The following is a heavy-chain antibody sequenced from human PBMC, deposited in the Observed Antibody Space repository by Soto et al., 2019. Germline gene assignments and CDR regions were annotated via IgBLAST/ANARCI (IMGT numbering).Heavy chain of an antibody. CDR2: IIPIFGTA. D-gene: IGHD6-13*01. Sequence: SVKVSCKASGGTFSSYAISWVRQAPGQGLEWMGGIIPIFGTANYAQKFQGRVTITADESTSTAYMELSSLRSEDTAVYYCARDPAAAGSSFDYWGQGTLVTVSS. CDR1: GGTFSSYA. V-gene: IGHV1-69*13. CDR3: ARDPAAAGSSFDY. J-gene: IGHJ4*02.